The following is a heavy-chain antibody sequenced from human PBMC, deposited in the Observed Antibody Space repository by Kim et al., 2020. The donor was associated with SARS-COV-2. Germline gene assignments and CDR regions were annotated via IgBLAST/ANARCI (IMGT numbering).Heavy chain of an antibody. D-gene: IGHD3-10*01. CDR3: ARGSDYYGSGSYSAYFDY. V-gene: IGHV3-33*05. J-gene: IGHJ4*02. Sequence: GGSLRLSCAASGFTFSSYGMHWVRQAPGKGLEWVAVISYDGSNKYYADSVKGRFTISRDNSKNTLYLQMNSLRAEDTAVYYCARGSDYYGSGSYSAYFDYWGQGTLVTVSS. CDR2: ISYDGSNK. CDR1: GFTFSSYG.